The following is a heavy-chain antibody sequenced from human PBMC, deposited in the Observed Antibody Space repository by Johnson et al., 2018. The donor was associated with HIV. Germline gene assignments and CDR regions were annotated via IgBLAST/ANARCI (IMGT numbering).Heavy chain of an antibody. Sequence: QMQLVESGGGVVQPGRSLRLSCAASGFTFSNYDMHWVRQAPGKGLEWVALICYDGANKYYADSVKGRFTISRDNSRNTLYLQMNSLRAEDTAVYYCAKAYYSSSNLGAFDVWGQGTLVTVSS. CDR3: AKAYYSSSNLGAFDV. CDR1: GFTFSNYD. J-gene: IGHJ3*01. D-gene: IGHD6-6*01. V-gene: IGHV3-33*06. CDR2: ICYDGANK.